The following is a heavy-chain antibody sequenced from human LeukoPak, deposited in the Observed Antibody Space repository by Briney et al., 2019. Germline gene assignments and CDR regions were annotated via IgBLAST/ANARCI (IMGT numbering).Heavy chain of an antibody. CDR3: VSAYGGLLDY. J-gene: IGHJ4*02. D-gene: IGHD3-16*01. CDR2: ISSTSSSI. CDR1: GFTFSSYE. V-gene: IGHV3-48*03. Sequence: GGSLRLSCAASGFTFSSYEMNWVRQAPGKGLEWISYISSTSSSIYYADSVKGRFTISRDTAKNSVHLQMNSLRAEDTATYYCVSAYGGLLDYWGQGTLVTVSS.